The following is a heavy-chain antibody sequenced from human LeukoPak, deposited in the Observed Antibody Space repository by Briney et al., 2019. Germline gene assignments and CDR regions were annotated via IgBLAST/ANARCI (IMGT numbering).Heavy chain of an antibody. CDR1: GFTVSSNY. CDR3: AKLVVTKYYFDY. D-gene: IGHD3-22*01. CDR2: ISGSGGST. J-gene: IGHJ4*02. Sequence: GGSLRLSCAASGFTVSSNYMSWVRQAPGKGLEWVSAISGSGGSTYYADSVKGRFTISRDNSKNTLYLQMNSLRAEDTAVYYCAKLVVTKYYFDYWGQGTLVTVSS. V-gene: IGHV3-23*01.